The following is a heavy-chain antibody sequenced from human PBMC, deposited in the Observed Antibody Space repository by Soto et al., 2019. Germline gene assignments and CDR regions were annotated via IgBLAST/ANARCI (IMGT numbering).Heavy chain of an antibody. CDR2: IHHSGTT. CDR1: GDSITNFY. CDR3: AREKGTDGYDNSPGGMDY. J-gene: IGHJ4*02. Sequence: QVQLQESGPRLVKPSETLSLTCTVSGDSITNFYWSWIRQPPGKGLEWIGYIHHSGTTNYNPSLQSRLTMSVDTSKNEFSLRLSSVIAADTAVYFCAREKGTDGYDNSPGGMDYWGQGTLVTVSS. V-gene: IGHV4-59*01. D-gene: IGHD2-21*02.